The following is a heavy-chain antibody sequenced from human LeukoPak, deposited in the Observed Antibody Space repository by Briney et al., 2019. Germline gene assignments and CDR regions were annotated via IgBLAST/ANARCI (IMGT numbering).Heavy chain of an antibody. CDR2: ISSSSSYI. J-gene: IGHJ4*02. D-gene: IGHD1-26*01. Sequence: GGSLRLSCAASGFSGFTFSHYGMNWVRQAPGKGLEWVSSISSSSSYIYYADSVKGRFTISRDNAKNSLYLQMNSLRDEDTAIYSCAKNSVGGTYYPIDYWGQGTLITVSS. CDR1: GFSGFTFSHYG. CDR3: AKNSVGGTYYPIDY. V-gene: IGHV3-21*04.